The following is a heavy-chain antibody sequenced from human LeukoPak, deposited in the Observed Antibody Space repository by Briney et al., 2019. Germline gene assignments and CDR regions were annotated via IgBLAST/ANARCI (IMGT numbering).Heavy chain of an antibody. CDR2: ISSSGSTI. V-gene: IGHV3-11*04. CDR3: ARVRMIYQGAFDI. Sequence: GGSLRLSCAASGFTFSDYYMSWIRQAPGKGREWVSYISSSGSTIYYADSVKGRFTISRDNAKNSLYLQMNSLRAEDTAVYYCARVRMIYQGAFDIWGQGTMVTVPS. CDR1: GFTFSDYY. J-gene: IGHJ3*02. D-gene: IGHD3/OR15-3a*01.